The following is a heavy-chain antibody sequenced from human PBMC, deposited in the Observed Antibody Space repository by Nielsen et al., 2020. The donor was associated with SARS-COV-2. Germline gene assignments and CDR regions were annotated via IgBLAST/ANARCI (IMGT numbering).Heavy chain of an antibody. CDR3: ARGILWDYGDVFDY. D-gene: IGHD4-17*01. CDR1: GFTVSSNY. J-gene: IGHJ4*02. Sequence: GGSLRLSCSASGFTVSSNYMSWVRQAPGEGLEWVSVMYSHGVTQYADSVKGRFTISRDNSKNTLYLQMDSLRAEDTAVYYCARGILWDYGDVFDYWGQGTLVTVSS. V-gene: IGHV3-53*01. CDR2: MYSHGVT.